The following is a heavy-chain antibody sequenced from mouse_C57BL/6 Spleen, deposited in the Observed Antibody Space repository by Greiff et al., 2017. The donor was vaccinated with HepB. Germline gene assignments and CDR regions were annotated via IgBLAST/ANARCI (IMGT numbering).Heavy chain of an antibody. D-gene: IGHD4-1*01. V-gene: IGHV5-17*01. J-gene: IGHJ2*01. CDR2: ISSGSSTI. Sequence: EVQLVESGGGLVKPGGSLKLSCAASGFTFSDYGMHWVCQAPEKGLEWVAYISSGSSTIYYADTVKGRFTISRDNAKNTLFLQMTSLRSEDTAMYYCARGRLGGYFDYWGQGTTLTVSS. CDR3: ARGRLGGYFDY. CDR1: GFTFSDYG.